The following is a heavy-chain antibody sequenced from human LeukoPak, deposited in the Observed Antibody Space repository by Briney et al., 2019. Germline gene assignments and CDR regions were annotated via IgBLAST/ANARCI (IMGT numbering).Heavy chain of an antibody. J-gene: IGHJ6*02. CDR2: FDPEDGET. D-gene: IGHD3-9*01. CDR3: ATTLAPGILTGYSRLNYYYYGMDV. Sequence: GASVKVSCKVSGYTLTELSMHWVRQAPGKGLEWMGGFDPEDGETIYAQKFQGRVTMTEDTSTDTAYMELSSLRSEDTAVYYCATTLAPGILTGYSRLNYYYYGMDVWGQGTTVTVSS. CDR1: GYTLTELS. V-gene: IGHV1-24*01.